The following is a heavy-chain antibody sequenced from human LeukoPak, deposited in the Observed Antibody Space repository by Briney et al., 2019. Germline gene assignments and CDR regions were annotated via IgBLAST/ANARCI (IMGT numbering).Heavy chain of an antibody. Sequence: GGSLRLSCVASRFTFSNYWMSWVRQAPGKGLEWVANIKQDGSEKYYVDSVKGRFTISRDNAKNSLYLQMNSLRAEDTAVYYCARGGIVGASPIDYWGQGTLVTVSS. J-gene: IGHJ4*02. CDR1: RFTFSNYW. CDR2: IKQDGSEK. CDR3: ARGGIVGASPIDY. V-gene: IGHV3-7*01. D-gene: IGHD1-26*01.